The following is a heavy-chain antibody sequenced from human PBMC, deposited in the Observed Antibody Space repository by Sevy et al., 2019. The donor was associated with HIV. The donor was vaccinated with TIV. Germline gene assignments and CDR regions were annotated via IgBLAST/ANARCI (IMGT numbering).Heavy chain of an antibody. V-gene: IGHV5-51*01. CDR2: IYPGDSDT. D-gene: IGHD2-15*01. CDR1: GYSFTSYW. J-gene: IGHJ5*02. Sequence: GESLKISCKGSGYSFTSYWIGWVRQMPGKGLEWMGIIYPGDSDTRYSPSFQGQVNISADKSISTAYLQWSSLKASDTAMYYCARLWPDCSGGSCYRGWFDPWGQGTLVTVSS. CDR3: ARLWPDCSGGSCYRGWFDP.